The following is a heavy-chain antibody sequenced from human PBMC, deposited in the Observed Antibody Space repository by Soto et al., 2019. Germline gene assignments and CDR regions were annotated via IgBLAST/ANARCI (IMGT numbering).Heavy chain of an antibody. D-gene: IGHD3-10*01. CDR2: IYYSGST. Sequence: SETLSLTCTVSGGSISSSSYYWGWIRQPPGKGLEWIGSIYYSGSTYYNPSLKSRVTISVDTSKNQFSLKLSSVTAADTAVYYCARGLLWFGELLYPGYWGQGTLVTVSS. CDR1: GGSISSSSYY. CDR3: ARGLLWFGELLYPGY. J-gene: IGHJ4*02. V-gene: IGHV4-39*01.